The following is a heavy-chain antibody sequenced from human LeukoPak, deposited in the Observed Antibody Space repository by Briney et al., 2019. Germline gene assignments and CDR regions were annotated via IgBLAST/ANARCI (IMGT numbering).Heavy chain of an antibody. Sequence: PGGSLRLSCAASGFTFSSYSMNWVRQAPGKGLVWVSSINSDGSSTTYVDSVKGRFTISRDNAKNKLYLQMNSLRAEDTAVYYCARPTYFYGSGSLYYFDFWGQGTLVTVSS. D-gene: IGHD3-10*01. J-gene: IGHJ4*02. V-gene: IGHV3-74*01. CDR2: INSDGSST. CDR3: ARPTYFYGSGSLYYFDF. CDR1: GFTFSSYS.